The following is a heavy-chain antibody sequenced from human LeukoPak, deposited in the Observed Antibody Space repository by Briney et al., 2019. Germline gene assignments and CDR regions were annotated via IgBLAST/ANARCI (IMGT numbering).Heavy chain of an antibody. V-gene: IGHV3-23*01. CDR1: GFTIYNCA. Sequence: PGGSLRLSCAASGFTIYNCAMSWVRQAPGKGLEWVSGISGSGGSTFYADSVKGRFTISRDNSKNTLYLQMNSLRAEDTAVYYCAKSASRDYGGNSYWFDPWGQGTLVTVSS. CDR3: AKSASRDYGGNSYWFDP. D-gene: IGHD4-23*01. CDR2: ISGSGGST. J-gene: IGHJ5*02.